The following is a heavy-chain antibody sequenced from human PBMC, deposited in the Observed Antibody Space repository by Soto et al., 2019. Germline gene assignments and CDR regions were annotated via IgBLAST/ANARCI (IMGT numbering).Heavy chain of an antibody. V-gene: IGHV3-30-3*01. Sequence: VGSLRLSCAASGFTFSSYAMHWVRQAPGKGLEWVAVISYDGSNKYYADSVKGRFTISRDNSKNTLYLQMNSLRAEDTAVYYCARSGSYSPSYYYYGMDVWGQGTTVTVS. CDR3: ARSGSYSPSYYYYGMDV. CDR2: ISYDGSNK. D-gene: IGHD3-10*01. CDR1: GFTFSSYA. J-gene: IGHJ6*02.